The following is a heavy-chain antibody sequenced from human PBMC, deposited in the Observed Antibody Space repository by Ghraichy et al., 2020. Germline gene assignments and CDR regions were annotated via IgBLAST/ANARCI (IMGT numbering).Heavy chain of an antibody. J-gene: IGHJ4*02. Sequence: GESLNISCAASGFTFSSYAMSWVRQAPGKGLEWVSAISGSGGSTYYADSVKGRFTISRDNSKNTLYLQMNSLRAEDTAVYYCATGVGCSSTSCSIYFDYWGQGTLVTVSS. CDR2: ISGSGGST. CDR3: ATGVGCSSTSCSIYFDY. V-gene: IGHV3-23*01. D-gene: IGHD2-2*01. CDR1: GFTFSSYA.